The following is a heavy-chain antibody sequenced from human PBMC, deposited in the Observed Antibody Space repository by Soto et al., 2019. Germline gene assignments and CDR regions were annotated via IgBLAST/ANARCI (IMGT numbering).Heavy chain of an antibody. CDR2: ISGSGGST. CDR1: GFTFSSYA. CDR3: AKDSPNRYSGSYYGY. J-gene: IGHJ4*02. V-gene: IGHV3-23*01. D-gene: IGHD1-26*01. Sequence: GGSLRLSXAASGFTFSSYAMSWVRQAPGKGLEWVSAISGSGGSTYYADSVKGRFTISRDNSKNTLYLQMNSLRAEDTAVYYCAKDSPNRYSGSYYGYWGQGTLVTVSS.